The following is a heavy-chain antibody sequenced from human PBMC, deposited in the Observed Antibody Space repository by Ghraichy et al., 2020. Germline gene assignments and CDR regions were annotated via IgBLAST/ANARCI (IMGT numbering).Heavy chain of an antibody. J-gene: IGHJ4*02. CDR2: IYYSGTT. CDR1: GGSISGFH. V-gene: IGHV4-59*01. D-gene: IGHD2-15*01. CDR3: ARRGSAAYPFDY. Sequence: ETLSLTCTVSGGSISGFHWSWIRQSPGKGLEWIGYIYYSGTTNYNPSLKSRVTISVDTSKNQFSLKLSSVTSADTAVYYCARRGSAAYPFDYWGQGTLVTVSS.